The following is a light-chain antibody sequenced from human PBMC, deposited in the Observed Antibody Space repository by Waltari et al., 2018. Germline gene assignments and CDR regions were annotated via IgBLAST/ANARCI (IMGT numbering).Light chain of an antibody. Sequence: QSVLTQPPSASGTPGQRVSISCSGSSSNIGSNNVNWYQQLPGTAPKVLIFYNNQRPSGVPDRFSGSKSGTSASLAISGLQSEDEADYYCAAWDNSLHGYVFGTGTKVTVL. CDR3: AAWDNSLHGYV. CDR2: YNN. V-gene: IGLV1-44*01. CDR1: SSNIGSNN. J-gene: IGLJ1*01.